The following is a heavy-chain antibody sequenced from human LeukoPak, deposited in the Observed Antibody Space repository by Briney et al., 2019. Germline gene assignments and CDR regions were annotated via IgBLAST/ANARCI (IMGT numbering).Heavy chain of an antibody. Sequence: PSESLSLTCSVSDGSINSYYWNWIRRPPGKGLEWIGYIYYNGNTNYSPSLKSRVTMSVDTSKNLFSLKVSSVTAADTAVYYCARGRSNYYGMDVWGQGTTVTVSS. V-gene: IGHV4-59*01. CDR2: IYYNGNT. D-gene: IGHD1-26*01. CDR3: ARGRSNYYGMDV. CDR1: DGSINSYY. J-gene: IGHJ6*02.